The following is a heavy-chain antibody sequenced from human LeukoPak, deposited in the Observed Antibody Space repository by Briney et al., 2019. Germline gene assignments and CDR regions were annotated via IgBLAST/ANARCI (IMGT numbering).Heavy chain of an antibody. CDR3: ATSNYDFWSGRNDAFDI. V-gene: IGHV4-59*08. Sequence: PSETLSLTCTVSGGSISSYYWSWIRQPPGKGLEWIGYIYYSGSTNYKPSLKSRVTISVDTSKNQFSPKLSSVTAADTALYYCATSNYDFWSGRNDAFDIWGQGTMVTVSS. J-gene: IGHJ3*02. CDR1: GGSISSYY. CDR2: IYYSGST. D-gene: IGHD3-3*01.